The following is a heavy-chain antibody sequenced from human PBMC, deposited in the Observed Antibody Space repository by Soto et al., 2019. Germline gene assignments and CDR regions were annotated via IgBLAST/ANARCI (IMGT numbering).Heavy chain of an antibody. D-gene: IGHD6-13*01. Sequence: QVHLVQSGAEVKKPGASVKVSCKASGYTFTSYAMHWVRQAPGQRLEWMGWINAGNGNTKYSQKFQDRVTITRDTSAITAYMELSSLRSEDTAVYYCARDRIAAAGTRNWFDPWGQGTLVTVSS. V-gene: IGHV1-3*01. CDR1: GYTFTSYA. J-gene: IGHJ5*02. CDR3: ARDRIAAAGTRNWFDP. CDR2: INAGNGNT.